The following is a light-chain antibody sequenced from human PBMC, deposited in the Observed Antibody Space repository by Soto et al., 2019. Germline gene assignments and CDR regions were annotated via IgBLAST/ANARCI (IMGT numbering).Light chain of an antibody. CDR3: CSYAGSYTL. CDR1: SSDVGGYNY. CDR2: DVS. J-gene: IGLJ2*01. Sequence: QSVLTQPRSVSGSPGQSVTISCTGTSSDVGGYNYVSWYQQHPGKPPKLMIYDVSKRPSGVPDRFSGSKSGNTASLTISGLQAEDEADYYCCSYAGSYTLFGGGTKLTVL. V-gene: IGLV2-11*01.